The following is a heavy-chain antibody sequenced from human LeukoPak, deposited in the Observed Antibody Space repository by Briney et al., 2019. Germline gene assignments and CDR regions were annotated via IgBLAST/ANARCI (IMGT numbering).Heavy chain of an antibody. CDR2: IYYSGST. D-gene: IGHD3-10*01. V-gene: IGHV4-39*07. Sequence: SETLSLTCTVSGGSISSSSYYWGWIRQPPGKGLEWIGSIYYSGSTYYNPSLKSRVTISVDTSKNQFSLKLSSVTAADTAVYYCARESLAYYYGSGSYYNGPFDYWGQGTLVTVSS. CDR3: ARESLAYYYGSGSYYNGPFDY. CDR1: GGSISSSSYY. J-gene: IGHJ4*02.